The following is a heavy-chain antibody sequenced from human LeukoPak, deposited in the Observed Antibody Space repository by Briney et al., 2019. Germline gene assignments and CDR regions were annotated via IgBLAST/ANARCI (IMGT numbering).Heavy chain of an antibody. CDR3: ARHEGGVVPAAFDY. J-gene: IGHJ4*02. Sequence: SETLSLTCTVSGGSISSYYWSWIRQPPGKGLEWIGYIYTSGSTNYNPSLKSRVTISVDTSKNQFSLKLSSVTAADTAVYYCARHEGGVVPAAFDYWGQGTLVTVSS. D-gene: IGHD2-2*01. V-gene: IGHV4-4*09. CDR1: GGSISSYY. CDR2: IYTSGST.